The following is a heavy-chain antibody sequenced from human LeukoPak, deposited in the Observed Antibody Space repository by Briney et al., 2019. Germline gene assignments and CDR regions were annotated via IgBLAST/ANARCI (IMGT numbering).Heavy chain of an antibody. CDR3: ARSSGLYFPIDF. CDR1: GYTFTSYA. J-gene: IGHJ4*02. Sequence: ASVKVSCKASGYTFTSYAMNWVRQAPGQGLEWMGWITTYNGDTNYAQKLRGRVTMSTDTSTSSAYMELRSLRSDDTAVYYCARSSGLYFPIDFWGQGTLVTVSS. D-gene: IGHD1-26*01. CDR2: ITTYNGDT. V-gene: IGHV1-18*01.